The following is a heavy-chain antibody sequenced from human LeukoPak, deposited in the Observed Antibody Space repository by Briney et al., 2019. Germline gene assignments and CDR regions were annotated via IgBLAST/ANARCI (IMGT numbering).Heavy chain of an antibody. CDR3: TRDWGHIAAAADAGYYGMDV. J-gene: IGHJ6*02. D-gene: IGHD6-13*01. V-gene: IGHV3-49*04. CDR1: GFTFGDYA. Sequence: PGGSLRLSCTASGFTFGDYAMSWVRQAPGKGLEWVGFIRSKAYGGTTEYAASVKGRFTISRDDSKSIAYLQMNSLKTEDTAVYYCTRDWGHIAAAADAGYYGMDVWGQGTTVTVSS. CDR2: IRSKAYGGTT.